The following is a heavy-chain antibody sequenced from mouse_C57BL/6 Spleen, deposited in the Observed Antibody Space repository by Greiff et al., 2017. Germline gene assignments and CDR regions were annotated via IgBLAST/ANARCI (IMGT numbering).Heavy chain of an antibody. CDR2: FYPGSGSI. CDR1: GYTFTEYT. V-gene: IGHV1-62-2*01. CDR3: ARHGTVVPFDY. D-gene: IGHD2-12*01. Sequence: VQLVESGAELVKPGASVKLSCKASGYTFTEYTIHWVKQRSGHGLEWIGWFYPGSGSIKYNEKFKDKATLTADKSSSTDYMEISRLTSEDAAVCFCARHGTVVPFDYWGQGTTLTVSS. J-gene: IGHJ2*01.